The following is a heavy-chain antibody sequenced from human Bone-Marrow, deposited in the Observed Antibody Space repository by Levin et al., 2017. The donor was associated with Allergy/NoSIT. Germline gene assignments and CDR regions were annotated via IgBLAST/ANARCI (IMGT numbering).Heavy chain of an antibody. CDR3: AKGRFLEWLGGWFDP. J-gene: IGHJ5*02. CDR1: GFTFSSYA. Sequence: GGSLRLSCAASGFTFSSYAMSWVRQAPGTGLEWVSAISFSGGSTSYADSVKGRFTIPRDNSKNTLYLQMTSLRAEDTAVYYWAKGRFLEWLGGWFDPWGQGTLVTVSS. V-gene: IGHV3-23*01. CDR2: ISFSGGST. D-gene: IGHD3-3*01.